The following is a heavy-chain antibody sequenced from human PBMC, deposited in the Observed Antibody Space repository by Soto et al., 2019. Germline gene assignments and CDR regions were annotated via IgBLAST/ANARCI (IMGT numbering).Heavy chain of an antibody. CDR3: ARGVGATHFFDY. Sequence: GGSLRLSCAASGFTFSSYTMNWVRQAPGKGLEWVSSISSRSTYIYYADSVKGRFTISRDNAANSLYLQMNSLRAEDTAVYYCARGVGATHFFDYWGQGTLVTVSS. D-gene: IGHD1-26*01. CDR1: GFTFSSYT. J-gene: IGHJ4*02. V-gene: IGHV3-21*01. CDR2: ISSRSTYI.